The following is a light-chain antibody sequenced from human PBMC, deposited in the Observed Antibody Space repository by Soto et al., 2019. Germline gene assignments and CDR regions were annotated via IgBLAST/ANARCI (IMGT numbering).Light chain of an antibody. CDR3: QQYNTWLWT. CDR2: GAS. V-gene: IGKV3-15*01. J-gene: IGKJ1*01. Sequence: EVVMTQSPATLSVSPGERVTLSCRASQSINAHLVWYQQKPGQAPRLLIHGASTRATGIPARFSGSGFRTEFILTIRILQSEDFAVYYCQQYNTWLWTFGQGTKVEIQ. CDR1: QSINAH.